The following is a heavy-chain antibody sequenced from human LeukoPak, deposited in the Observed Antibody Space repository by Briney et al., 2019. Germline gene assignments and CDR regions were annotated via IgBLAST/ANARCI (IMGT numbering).Heavy chain of an antibody. Sequence: KASETLSLTCAVYGGSFSGYYWSWIRQPPGKGLEWIGEINHSGSTNYNPSLKSRVTISVDTSKNQFSLKLSSVTAADTAVYYCARVGYCSSTSCFGGYSSSWPPPYFDYWGQGTLVTVSS. CDR3: ARVGYCSSTSCFGGYSSSWPPPYFDY. CDR2: INHSGST. CDR1: GGSFSGYY. J-gene: IGHJ4*02. V-gene: IGHV4-34*01. D-gene: IGHD2-2*01.